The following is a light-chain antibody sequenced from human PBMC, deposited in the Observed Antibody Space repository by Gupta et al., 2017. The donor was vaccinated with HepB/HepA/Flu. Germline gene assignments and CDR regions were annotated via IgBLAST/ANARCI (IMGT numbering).Light chain of an antibody. J-gene: IGKJ2*01. CDR1: QSLVYSDENIY. CDR3: RQGNYCKYT. CDR2: RVS. Sequence: DAVMTQSPLFLSVTLGQPASISCTSSQSLVYSDENIYLNCFHQRPVQSPRNLIYRVSNRDYGGPDRCSGSGAGTEGIPNTSRVEDEDVGVYYCRQGNYCKYTFGQGTKVDIK. V-gene: IGKV2-30*01.